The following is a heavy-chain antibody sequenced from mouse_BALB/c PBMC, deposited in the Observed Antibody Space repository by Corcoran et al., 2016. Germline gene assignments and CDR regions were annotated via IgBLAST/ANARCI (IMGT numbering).Heavy chain of an antibody. CDR3: ARWYWYVDV. J-gene: IGHJ1*01. CDR1: GFNIKDTY. V-gene: IGHV14-3*02. CDR2: IDPANGNT. Sequence: EVQLQQSGAELVKPGASVKLSCTASGFNIKDTYMHWVEQRPEQGLEWIGRIDPANGNTKYDPKFQGKATITADTSSNTAYLQRSSLTSEDSAVYDCARWYWYVDVWGAGTTVTVSA.